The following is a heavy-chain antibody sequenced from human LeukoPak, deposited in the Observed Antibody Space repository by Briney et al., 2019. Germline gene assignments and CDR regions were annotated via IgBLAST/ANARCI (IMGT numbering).Heavy chain of an antibody. Sequence: SSVKVSCKASGGTFSSYAISWVRQAPGQGLEWMGRIIPIFGTANYAQKFQGRVTITTDESTSTAYMELSSLRSEDTAVYYCARDIQDPRDYHDSSGYTLDYWGQGTLVTVSS. CDR3: ARDIQDPRDYHDSSGYTLDY. CDR1: GGTFSSYA. V-gene: IGHV1-69*05. J-gene: IGHJ4*02. D-gene: IGHD3-22*01. CDR2: IIPIFGTA.